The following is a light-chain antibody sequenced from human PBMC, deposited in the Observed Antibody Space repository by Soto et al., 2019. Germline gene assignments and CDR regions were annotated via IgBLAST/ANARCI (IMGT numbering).Light chain of an antibody. V-gene: IGKV1-6*01. J-gene: IGKJ1*01. CDR1: QDIRND. Sequence: AIQMTHSPSSLSASVGDRVTITCRASQDIRNDLGWYQQKPGTAPKLLIFAASSLQAGVPSRFSGSGSGTDFTLTISSLQPEDFATYYCLQDYNYPWTFGQGTKVDIK. CDR3: LQDYNYPWT. CDR2: AAS.